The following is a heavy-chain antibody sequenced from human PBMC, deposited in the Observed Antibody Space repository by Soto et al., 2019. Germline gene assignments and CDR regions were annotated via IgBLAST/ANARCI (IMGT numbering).Heavy chain of an antibody. J-gene: IGHJ6*02. CDR3: SRGGATXFGVVHYYYFGMDV. CDR2: INPNSGGT. Sequence: ASVKVSCKASGYSFTGYYMHWVRQAPGQGLEWMGWINPNSGGTNYAQKFQGWVTMTRDTSISTAYMELSRLRSDDTAVYYCSRGGATXFGVVHYYYFGMDVWGQGTTVTVSS. V-gene: IGHV1-2*04. CDR1: GYSFTGYY. D-gene: IGHD3-3*01.